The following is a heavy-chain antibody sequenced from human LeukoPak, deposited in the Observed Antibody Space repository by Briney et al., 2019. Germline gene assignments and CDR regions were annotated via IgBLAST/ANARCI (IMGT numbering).Heavy chain of an antibody. Sequence: SVRVSCKASGGTFSSYAISWVRQAPGQGLEWMGGIIPIFGTANYAQKFQGRVTITADESTSTAYMELSSLRSEDTAVYYCARGYSSGWYDEGYYFDYWGQGTLVTVS. J-gene: IGHJ4*02. CDR3: ARGYSSGWYDEGYYFDY. CDR1: GGTFSSYA. D-gene: IGHD6-19*01. V-gene: IGHV1-69*13. CDR2: IIPIFGTA.